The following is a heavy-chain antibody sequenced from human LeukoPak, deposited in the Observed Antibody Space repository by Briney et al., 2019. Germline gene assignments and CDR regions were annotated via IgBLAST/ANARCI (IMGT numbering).Heavy chain of an antibody. CDR1: GFTVSSNY. D-gene: IGHD6-19*01. CDR2: IYSGSSST. CDR3: ARVGSGWYAFDY. Sequence: GGSLRLSCAASGFTVSSNYMNWVRQAPGKGLEWVSVIYSGSSSTYYTDSVKGRFTISRHNSKNTLYLQMNSLRAEDTAVYYCARVGSGWYAFDYWGQGTLVTVSS. V-gene: IGHV3-53*04. J-gene: IGHJ4*02.